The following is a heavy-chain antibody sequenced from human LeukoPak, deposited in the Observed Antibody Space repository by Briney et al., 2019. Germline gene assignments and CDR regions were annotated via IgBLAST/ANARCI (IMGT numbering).Heavy chain of an antibody. V-gene: IGHV3-21*01. CDR2: ISTSSTYI. D-gene: IGHD6-19*01. J-gene: IGHJ4*02. Sequence: GGSLRLSCSASGFTFSSYNMDWVRQAPGKGLEWVSSISTSSTYIFYADSVRGRFTVSRDNAKNSLYLQMKTLSAEDTAVYYCARGKVAGTVDYWGQGTLATVSS. CDR1: GFTFSSYN. CDR3: ARGKVAGTVDY.